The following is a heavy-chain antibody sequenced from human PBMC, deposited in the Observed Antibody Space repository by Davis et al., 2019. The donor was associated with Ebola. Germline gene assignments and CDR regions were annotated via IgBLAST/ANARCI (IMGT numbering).Heavy chain of an antibody. J-gene: IGHJ3*02. Sequence: GESLKISCAASGFAFSSYGMHWVRQAPGKGLEWVAVIWYDGSNKYYADSVRGRFTISRDNPKNTLFLQMNSLRVEDTAVYYCARNSGFVVVTPFDIWGQGTMVTVSS. CDR3: ARNSGFVVVTPFDI. CDR2: IWYDGSNK. CDR1: GFAFSSYG. V-gene: IGHV3-33*01. D-gene: IGHD2-21*02.